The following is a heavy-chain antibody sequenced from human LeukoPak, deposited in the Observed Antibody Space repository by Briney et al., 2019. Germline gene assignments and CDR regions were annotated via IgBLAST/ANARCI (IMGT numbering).Heavy chain of an antibody. D-gene: IGHD2-15*01. CDR3: ASSTKGYCSGGSCPGAFDI. J-gene: IGHJ3*02. CDR2: IYPGDSDT. V-gene: IGHV5-51*01. CDR1: GSIFTSYW. Sequence: KAGAPLQISCEGSGSIFTSYWIGWVRPLPGKGLEWMGIIYPGDSDTRYSPSFQGQVTISADKSISTAYLQWSSLKASDTAMYYCASSTKGYCSGGSCPGAFDIWGQGTMVTVSS.